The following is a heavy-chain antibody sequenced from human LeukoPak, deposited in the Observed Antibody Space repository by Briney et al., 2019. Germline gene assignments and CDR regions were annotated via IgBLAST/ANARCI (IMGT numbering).Heavy chain of an antibody. CDR3: ARHDYGDYGGLDP. CDR2: IYHSGST. CDR1: GYSISSGYH. V-gene: IGHV4-38-2*02. J-gene: IGHJ5*02. D-gene: IGHD4-17*01. Sequence: SETLSLTCTVSGYSISSGYHWGWIRQPPGKGLEWIGSIYHSGSTYYNPSLKSRVTISVDTSKNQFSLKLRSVTAADTAVYYCARHDYGDYGGLDPWGQGTLVTVST.